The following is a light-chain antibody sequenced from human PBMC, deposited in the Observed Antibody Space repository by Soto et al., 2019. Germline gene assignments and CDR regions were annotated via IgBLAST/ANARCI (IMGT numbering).Light chain of an antibody. CDR2: DAV. V-gene: IGKV1-33*01. CDR1: QDIHKY. J-gene: IGKJ4*01. Sequence: DIQLTQSPTSLSASVGDRVTITCQASQDIHKYLNWYQHKPGKATKLLIFDAVYLETGGPSRFSGSGSGTDFTFTISSLQPEDIATYYCQEFADVPPHTFGGGTKVEIK. CDR3: QEFADVPPHT.